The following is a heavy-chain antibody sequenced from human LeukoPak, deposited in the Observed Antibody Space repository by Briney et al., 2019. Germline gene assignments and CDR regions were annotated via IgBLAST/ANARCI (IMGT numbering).Heavy chain of an antibody. V-gene: IGHV3-30*02. D-gene: IGHD3-22*01. Sequence: GESLRLSCAASGFTFSNYGMHWVRQAPGKGLEWVAFIRYDGSNKYYADSVKGRFTISRDNSKNTLYLQMNSLRAEDTAVYYCAKDHQYYYDSSGYFDYWGQGTLVTVSS. J-gene: IGHJ4*02. CDR3: AKDHQYYYDSSGYFDY. CDR2: IRYDGSNK. CDR1: GFTFSNYG.